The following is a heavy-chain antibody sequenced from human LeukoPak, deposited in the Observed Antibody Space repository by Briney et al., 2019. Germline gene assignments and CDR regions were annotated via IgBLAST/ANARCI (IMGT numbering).Heavy chain of an antibody. V-gene: IGHV4-39*01. Sequence: SETLSLTCTVSGGSISSSSYYWGWIRQPPGKGLEWIGSIYYSGSTYYNPSLKSRVTISVDTSKNQSSLKLSSVTAADTAVYYCARHLADYSNYFYWFDPWGQGTLVTVSS. CDR2: IYYSGST. D-gene: IGHD4-11*01. J-gene: IGHJ5*02. CDR1: GGSISSSSYY. CDR3: ARHLADYSNYFYWFDP.